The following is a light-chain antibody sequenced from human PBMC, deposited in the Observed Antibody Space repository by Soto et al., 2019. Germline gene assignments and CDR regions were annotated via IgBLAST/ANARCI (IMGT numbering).Light chain of an antibody. J-gene: IGKJ1*01. CDR2: SAS. V-gene: IGKV3-15*01. CDR1: QSISDT. Sequence: EFVLTQSPGTLSLSPGERATLSCRASQSISDTLAWYQQKPGQAPRLLIYSASRGATGFPARFSGSGSGTDFTLTISSLQPDDFATYYCQQYNDYVTFGQGTKV. CDR3: QQYNDYVT.